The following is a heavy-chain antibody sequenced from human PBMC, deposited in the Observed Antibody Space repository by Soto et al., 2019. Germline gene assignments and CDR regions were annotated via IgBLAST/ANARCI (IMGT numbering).Heavy chain of an antibody. CDR3: ARGREYYYGSGRRDRYNWFDP. D-gene: IGHD3-10*01. V-gene: IGHV4-34*01. Sequence: SETLSLTCAVYGGSCSGYYWSWIRQPPGKGLEWIGEINHSGSTNYNPSLKSRVTISVDTSKNQFSLKLSSVTAADTAVYYCARGREYYYGSGRRDRYNWFDPWGQGTLVTVSS. CDR1: GGSCSGYY. CDR2: INHSGST. J-gene: IGHJ5*02.